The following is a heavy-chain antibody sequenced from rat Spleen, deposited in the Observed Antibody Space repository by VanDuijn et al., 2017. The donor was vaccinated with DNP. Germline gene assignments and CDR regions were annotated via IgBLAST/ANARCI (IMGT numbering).Heavy chain of an antibody. CDR3: ARGSTSIYWYFDF. D-gene: IGHD3-1*01. J-gene: IGHJ1*01. Sequence: EVQLVESGGDLVQPGRSLKLSCVASGFTFSSYWMYWIRQAPGKGLEWVASINTDGSTTYYPDSVKGRFTISRDDAKSGLYLQMNSLKSEDTATYYCARGSTSIYWYFDFWGPGTMVTVSS. CDR2: INTDGSTT. CDR1: GFTFSSYW. V-gene: IGHV5-58*01.